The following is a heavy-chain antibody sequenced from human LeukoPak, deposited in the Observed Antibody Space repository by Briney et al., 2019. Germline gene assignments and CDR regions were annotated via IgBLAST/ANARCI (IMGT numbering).Heavy chain of an antibody. CDR1: GNSR. CDR3: VSFFEPH. J-gene: IGHJ4*02. V-gene: IGHV3-74*01. Sequence: GGSLRLSCAASGNSRIHCVRQVSVRELLGVSLISSDGSWTSYAATVKGRFTIFKDKSKNTVYMQLTSLRAAVTAADYCVSFFEPHWGRGTLVTVSS. D-gene: IGHD2/OR15-2a*01. CDR2: ISSDGSWT.